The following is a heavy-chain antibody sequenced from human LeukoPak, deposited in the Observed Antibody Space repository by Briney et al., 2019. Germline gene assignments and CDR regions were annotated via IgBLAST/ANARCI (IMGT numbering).Heavy chain of an antibody. Sequence: GGSLRLSCAASGFTFINAWMSWVRQAPGKGLEWVGHIKSKTDGGTTDYAAPVKGRFTISRDDPKNTLYLQMNSLETDDTAVYYCTTEYWGSFNYWGQGNLVTVSS. V-gene: IGHV3-15*01. CDR2: IKSKTDGGTT. CDR3: TTEYWGSFNY. CDR1: GFTFINAW. J-gene: IGHJ4*02. D-gene: IGHD3-16*01.